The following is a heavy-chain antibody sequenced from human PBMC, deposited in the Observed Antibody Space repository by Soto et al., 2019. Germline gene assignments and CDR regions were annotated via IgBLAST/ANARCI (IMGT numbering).Heavy chain of an antibody. D-gene: IGHD3-3*01. CDR1: GFSLSNARMG. V-gene: IGHV2-26*01. CDR3: ARIVAYYDFWSGYYTSYYYYYMDV. Sequence: QVTLKESGPVLVKPTETLTLTCTVSGFSLSNARMGVSWIRQPPGKALEWLAHIFSNDEKSYSTSLKSRLTIYKDTSKSQVVLTMTNMDPVDTATYYCARIVAYYDFWSGYYTSYYYYYMDVWGKGTTVTVSS. CDR2: IFSNDEK. J-gene: IGHJ6*03.